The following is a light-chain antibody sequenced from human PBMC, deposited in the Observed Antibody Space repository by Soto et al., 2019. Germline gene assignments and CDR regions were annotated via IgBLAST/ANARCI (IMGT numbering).Light chain of an antibody. V-gene: IGKV3-20*01. CDR1: QTIGNNY. CDR3: QQYGNSPRT. Sequence: EIVLSQSPATLSVSPGERVTLSCRATQTIGNNYLAWYQQKPGQAPRLLIYGASSRATGIPDRFSGSGSGTDFTLAISRLEPEDFAVYYCQQYGNSPRTFGQGTKVDI. CDR2: GAS. J-gene: IGKJ1*01.